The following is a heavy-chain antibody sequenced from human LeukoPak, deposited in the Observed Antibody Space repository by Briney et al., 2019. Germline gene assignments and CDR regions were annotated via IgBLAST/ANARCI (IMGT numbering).Heavy chain of an antibody. J-gene: IGHJ5*02. V-gene: IGHV4-4*07. Sequence: SETLSLTCTVSGGSISSYYWSWIRQPAGKGLEWIGRIHSSGSTNYNPSLKSRVTMSVDTSKNHFSLRLNSVTTADTAVYYCARDPGSQFWFDPWAREPWSPSPQ. CDR1: GGSISSYY. CDR2: IHSSGST. D-gene: IGHD6-19*01. CDR3: ARDPGSQFWFDP.